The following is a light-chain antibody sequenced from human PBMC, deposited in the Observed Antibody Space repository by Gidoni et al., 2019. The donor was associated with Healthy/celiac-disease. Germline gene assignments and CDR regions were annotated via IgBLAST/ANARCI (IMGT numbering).Light chain of an antibody. CDR2: KAS. CDR3: QQYNSYSPLT. V-gene: IGKV1-5*03. CDR1: QSISSW. J-gene: IGKJ4*01. Sequence: DIQMTQSTSTLSASVGDRVTITCRASQSISSWLAGYQKKPGKAPKLLIYKASSLESGVPSRFSGSGSGTEFTLTIRSLQPDDFSTYYCQQYNSYSPLTFXGXTKVEIK.